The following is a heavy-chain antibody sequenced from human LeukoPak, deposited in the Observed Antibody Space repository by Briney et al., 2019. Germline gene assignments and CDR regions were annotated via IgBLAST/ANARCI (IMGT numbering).Heavy chain of an antibody. D-gene: IGHD6-6*01. J-gene: IGHJ6*02. Sequence: GGSLRLSCAASGFTYSSYGMHWVRQAPGKGLEWVAVISYDGSNKYYADSVKGRFTISRDNSKNTLYLQMNSLRAEDTAVYYCAKDLVYSSSSGEYYYGMDVWGQGTTVTVSS. CDR1: GFTYSSYG. CDR3: AKDLVYSSSSGEYYYGMDV. V-gene: IGHV3-30*18. CDR2: ISYDGSNK.